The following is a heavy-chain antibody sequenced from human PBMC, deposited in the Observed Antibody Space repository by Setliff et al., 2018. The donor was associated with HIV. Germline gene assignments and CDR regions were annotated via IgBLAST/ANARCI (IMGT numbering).Heavy chain of an antibody. V-gene: IGHV3-7*01. CDR2: INQDGNEK. CDR3: ARKLQPGYGMDV. Sequence: GGSLRLSCVGSGFTFNGYAMNWVRQAPGKGLEWVANINQDGNEKNYVDSVKGRFTISRDNTKNSLYLQMDSLRAEDTTVYYCARKLQPGYGMDVWGQGTTVTVSS. CDR1: GFTFNGYA. D-gene: IGHD5-18*01. J-gene: IGHJ6*02.